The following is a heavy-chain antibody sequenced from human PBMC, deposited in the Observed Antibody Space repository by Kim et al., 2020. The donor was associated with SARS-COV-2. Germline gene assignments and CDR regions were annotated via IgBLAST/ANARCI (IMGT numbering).Heavy chain of an antibody. J-gene: IGHJ3*02. V-gene: IGHV3-13*01. CDR3: ARGYSSSWYWAFDI. Sequence: YPGSVKIRFTISKENAKNSLYIQMNGLRAVDTAVYYCARGYSSSWYWAFDIWGQGTMVTVSS. D-gene: IGHD6-13*01.